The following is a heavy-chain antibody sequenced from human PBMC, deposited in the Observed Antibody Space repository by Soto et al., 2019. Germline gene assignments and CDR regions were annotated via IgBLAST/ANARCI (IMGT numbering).Heavy chain of an antibody. J-gene: IGHJ5*02. CDR1: GYTFANYG. CDR2: IYPIESDA. Sequence: VQLVQSGAEMKKPGESLKISCEASGYTFANYGIGWVRQMPGKGLELMGIIYPIESDARYSPSFQGQVIISADKSINTAYLQWSSLRASDTAIYYCVRHGRSGGSSYSGWFDPWGQGTLVTVSS. V-gene: IGHV5-51*01. D-gene: IGHD2-15*01. CDR3: VRHGRSGGSSYSGWFDP.